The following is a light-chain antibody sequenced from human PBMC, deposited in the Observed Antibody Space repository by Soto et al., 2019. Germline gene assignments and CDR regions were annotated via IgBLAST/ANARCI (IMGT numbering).Light chain of an antibody. CDR1: SSNIGKNT. Sequence: QSVLTQPPSTYGTPGQSVTISCFGSSSNIGKNTVDWYRHVPGAAPRLLMYNNDQRPSGVPDRFSGSKSGTSASLAISGLQSDDEADYYCEVRDDGMGRLYVLRTGTKVTV. CDR3: EVRDDGMGRLYV. V-gene: IGLV1-44*01. J-gene: IGLJ1*01. CDR2: NND.